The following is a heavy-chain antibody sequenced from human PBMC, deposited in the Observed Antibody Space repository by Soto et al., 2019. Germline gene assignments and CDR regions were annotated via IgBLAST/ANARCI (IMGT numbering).Heavy chain of an antibody. CDR3: ARKGAAAVRYYYYYYGMDV. D-gene: IGHD6-13*01. Sequence: ASVKVSCKASGYTFTCYGISWVRQAPGQGLEWMGWISAYNGNTNYAQKLQGRVTMTTDTSTSTAYMELRSLRSDDTAVYYCARKGAAAVRYYYYYYGMDVWGQETTVTVSS. CDR2: ISAYNGNT. CDR1: GYTFTCYG. J-gene: IGHJ6*02. V-gene: IGHV1-18*01.